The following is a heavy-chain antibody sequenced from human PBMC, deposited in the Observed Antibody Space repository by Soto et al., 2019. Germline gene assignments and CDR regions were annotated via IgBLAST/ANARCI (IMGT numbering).Heavy chain of an antibody. CDR3: AKRPQLRPYYFDY. CDR1: GFTFSSYG. CDR2: ISYDGSNK. Sequence: GGSLRLSCAASGFTFSSYGMHWVRQAPGKGLEWVAVISYDGSNKYYADSVKGRFTISRDNSKNTLYLQMNSLRAEDTAVYYCAKRPQLRPYYFDYWGQGTLVTVSS. V-gene: IGHV3-30*18. J-gene: IGHJ4*02. D-gene: IGHD6-6*01.